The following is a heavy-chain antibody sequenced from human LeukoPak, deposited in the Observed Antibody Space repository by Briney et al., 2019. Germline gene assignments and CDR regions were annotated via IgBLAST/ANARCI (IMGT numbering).Heavy chain of an antibody. CDR3: AKSPHWYSSSSGESEYFQH. CDR1: GFTFDDYA. V-gene: IGHV3-9*01. Sequence: PGGSLRLSCAASGFTFDDYAMHWARHAPGKGLEWVSGISWNSGSIGYADSVKGRFTISRDNAKNSLYLQMNSLRAEDTALYYCAKSPHWYSSSSGESEYFQHWGQGTLVTVSS. D-gene: IGHD6-6*01. CDR2: ISWNSGSI. J-gene: IGHJ1*01.